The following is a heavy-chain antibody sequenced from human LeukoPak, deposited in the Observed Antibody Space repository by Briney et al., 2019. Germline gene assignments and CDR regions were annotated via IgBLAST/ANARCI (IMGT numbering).Heavy chain of an antibody. V-gene: IGHV1-24*01. Sequence: ASVKVSCKVSGYTLTELSMHWVRQAPGKGLEWMGGFDPEDGETIYAQKFQGRVTMTEDTSTDTAYMELSSLRSEDTAVYYCATEGLVRGRNAFDIWGQGTMVTVSS. CDR2: FDPEDGET. CDR1: GYTLTELS. J-gene: IGHJ3*02. D-gene: IGHD6-13*01. CDR3: ATEGLVRGRNAFDI.